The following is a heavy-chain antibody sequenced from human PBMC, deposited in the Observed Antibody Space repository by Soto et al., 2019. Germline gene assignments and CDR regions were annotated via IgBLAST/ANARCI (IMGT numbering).Heavy chain of an antibody. Sequence: PSETLSLTCAVYGGSFSGYYWSWIRQPPGKGLEWIGEINHSGSTNYNPSLKSRVTISVDTSKNQFSLKLSSVTAADTAVYYCARFGSYYDFWSGYWALDYWGQGTLVTVSS. V-gene: IGHV4-34*01. CDR1: GGSFSGYY. CDR2: INHSGST. D-gene: IGHD3-3*01. CDR3: ARFGSYYDFWSGYWALDY. J-gene: IGHJ4*02.